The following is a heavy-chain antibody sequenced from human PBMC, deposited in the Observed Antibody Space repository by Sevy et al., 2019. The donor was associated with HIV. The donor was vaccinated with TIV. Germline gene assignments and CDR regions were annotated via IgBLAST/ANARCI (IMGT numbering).Heavy chain of an antibody. Sequence: GGSLRLSCAASGLTLTNYWMHWVRQAPGKGLVWVSHINTDGKMTRYADSVKGRFTISGDNAKNTLYLQMNSLRDEDTAVYYCARGSRGTFGYWGQGTLITVSS. D-gene: IGHD1-26*01. J-gene: IGHJ4*02. CDR2: INTDGKMT. V-gene: IGHV3-74*01. CDR3: ARGSRGTFGY. CDR1: GLTLTNYW.